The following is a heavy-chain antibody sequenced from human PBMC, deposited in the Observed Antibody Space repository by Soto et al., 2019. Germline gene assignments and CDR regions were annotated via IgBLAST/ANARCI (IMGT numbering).Heavy chain of an antibody. CDR2: MNPNSGNT. CDR1: GYTFTSYD. CDR3: AGARTGTTGYYGMDV. V-gene: IGHV1-8*01. D-gene: IGHD1-1*01. Sequence: ASVKVSCKASGYTFTSYDINWVRQATGQGLEWMGWMNPNSGNTGYAQKFQGRVTMTRNTSISTAYMELSSLRSEDTAVYYCAGARTGTTGYYGMDVWGQGTTVTVSS. J-gene: IGHJ6*02.